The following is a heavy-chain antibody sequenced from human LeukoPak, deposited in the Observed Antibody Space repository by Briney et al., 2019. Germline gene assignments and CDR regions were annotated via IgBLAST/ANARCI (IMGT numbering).Heavy chain of an antibody. D-gene: IGHD4-17*01. CDR1: GFTVSSNY. CDR3: AKDTNGYGDYFDY. Sequence: GGSLRLSCAASGFTVSSNYMSWVRQAPGKGLEWVSVIYSGGSTYYADSVKGRFTISRDNSKNTLYLQMNSLRAEDTAVYYCAKDTNGYGDYFDYWGQGTLVTVSS. CDR2: IYSGGST. J-gene: IGHJ4*02. V-gene: IGHV3-53*01.